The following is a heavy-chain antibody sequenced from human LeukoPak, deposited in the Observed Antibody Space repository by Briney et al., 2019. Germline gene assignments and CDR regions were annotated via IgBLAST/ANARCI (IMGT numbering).Heavy chain of an antibody. CDR1: GFTFSHYS. D-gene: IGHD1-26*01. J-gene: IGHJ4*02. CDR3: ARDPGRSPDY. CDR2: INSNGDDT. Sequence: GGSLRLSCAASGFTFSHYSFHWVRQAPEKGLEYVSAINSNGDDTYYVNSVKGRFTVSRDNSKNTLYLQMGDLRPEDMAVYYCARDPGRSPDYWGQGTLVTVSS. V-gene: IGHV3-64*01.